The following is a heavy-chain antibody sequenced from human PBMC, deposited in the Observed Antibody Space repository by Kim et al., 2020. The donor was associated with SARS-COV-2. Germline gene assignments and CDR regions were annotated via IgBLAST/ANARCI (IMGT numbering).Heavy chain of an antibody. J-gene: IGHJ3*02. D-gene: IGHD2-15*01. CDR1: GFTLSLYS. CDR3: VRENYWAFDI. Sequence: WGSLRLSCATSGFTLSLYSMNWVRQSPGKGLEWVSHISGTGTITKHADSVRGRFTISRDNAKNSLFLQMNGLRAEDTAVYYCVRENYWAFDIWGQGTMVT. V-gene: IGHV3-48*04. CDR2: ISGTGTIT.